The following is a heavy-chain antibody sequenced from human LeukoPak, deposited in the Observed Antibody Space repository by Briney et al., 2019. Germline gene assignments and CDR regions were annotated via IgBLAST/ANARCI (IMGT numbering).Heavy chain of an antibody. CDR2: INAGNGNT. Sequence: ASVKVSCKASGYTFTGYYMHWVRQAPGQGLEWMGWINAGNGNTKYSQKFQGRVTITRDTSASTAYMELSSLRSEDTAVYYCARDGSSGWYFYFDYWGQGTLVTVSS. V-gene: IGHV1-3*01. CDR1: GYTFTGYY. J-gene: IGHJ4*02. CDR3: ARDGSSGWYFYFDY. D-gene: IGHD6-19*01.